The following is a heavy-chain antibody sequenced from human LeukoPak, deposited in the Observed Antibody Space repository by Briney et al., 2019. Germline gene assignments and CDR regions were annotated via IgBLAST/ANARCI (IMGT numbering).Heavy chain of an antibody. J-gene: IGHJ3*02. D-gene: IGHD1-14*01. CDR2: IYPRDSDT. CDR3: ARHVTSASAARGFDI. CDR1: GYSSTSYW. V-gene: IGHV5-51*01. Sequence: GESLKISCKGSGYSSTSYWVAWVRQMPGKGLEWMGIIYPRDSDTSYSPSFQGQVTISADTSINTAYLQWSGLKASDTAVYSCARHVTSASAARGFDIWGQGTMVTVSS.